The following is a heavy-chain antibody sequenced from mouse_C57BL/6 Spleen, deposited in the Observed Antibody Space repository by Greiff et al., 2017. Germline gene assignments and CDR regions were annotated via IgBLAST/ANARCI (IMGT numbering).Heavy chain of an antibody. CDR2: FCPGSGSI. CDR3: ARHEGDSNYEAFAY. Sequence: QVQLQQSGAELVKPGASVKLSCKASGYTFTEYTIHWVKQRSGQGLEWIGWFCPGSGSITYNENFKDKATLTADKSSSTVYMEVRRLISEDSAGYVWARHEGDSNYEAFAYWGQGTLVTVSA. J-gene: IGHJ3*01. D-gene: IGHD2-5*01. V-gene: IGHV1-62-2*01. CDR1: GYTFTEYT.